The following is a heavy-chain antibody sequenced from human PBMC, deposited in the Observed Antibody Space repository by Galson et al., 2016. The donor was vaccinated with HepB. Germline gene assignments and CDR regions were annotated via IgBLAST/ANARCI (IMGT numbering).Heavy chain of an antibody. Sequence: SETLSLTCAVRGGSFNFYSWTWIRQPPGKGLEWIGDITHNGRTNCSPALKSRVNISVDKSNNHFSLDLSSVTAADTALYFCASGVLTGYYNLQRAPPFDFWGQGALVIVSS. V-gene: IGHV4-34*01. D-gene: IGHD3-9*01. CDR3: ASGVLTGYYNLQRAPPFDF. J-gene: IGHJ4*02. CDR2: ITHNGRT. CDR1: GGSFNFYS.